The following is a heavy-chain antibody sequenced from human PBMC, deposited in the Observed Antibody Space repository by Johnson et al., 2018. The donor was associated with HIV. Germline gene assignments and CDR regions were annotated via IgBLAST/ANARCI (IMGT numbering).Heavy chain of an antibody. J-gene: IGHJ3*02. CDR1: GFTVSSYY. V-gene: IGHV3-66*01. CDR2: VFSGDNT. CDR3: AREGRTGPDTFDI. Sequence: VQLVESGGGLVKPGGYLRLSCVVSGFTVSSYYMSWVRQAPGKGLEWVSIVFSGDNTYYADSVKGRFTISRDNSKNTLYLQMNGLRAEDTAVYYCAREGRTGPDTFDIWGQGTMLTVSS.